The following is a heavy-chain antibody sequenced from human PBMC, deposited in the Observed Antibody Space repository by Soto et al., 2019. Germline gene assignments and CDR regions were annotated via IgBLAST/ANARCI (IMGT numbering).Heavy chain of an antibody. D-gene: IGHD6-13*01. V-gene: IGHV3-7*03. CDR2: IKWDASEK. CDR3: ARPIYSSSWLGYY. Sequence: SGGSLRLSCAASGFTFGSYWMSWVRQAPGKGLEWLATIKWDASEKKYVDSVKGRFTMSRDNAKNSLYLQMDSLRAEDTAVYYCARPIYSSSWLGYYWGQGTLVTVSS. CDR1: GFTFGSYW. J-gene: IGHJ4*02.